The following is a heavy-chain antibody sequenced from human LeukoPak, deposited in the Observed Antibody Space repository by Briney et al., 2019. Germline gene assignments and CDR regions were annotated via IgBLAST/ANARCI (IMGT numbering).Heavy chain of an antibody. D-gene: IGHD3-10*01. CDR3: AKDRGIGLADY. V-gene: IGHV3-7*01. CDR2: IKQDGSEK. J-gene: IGHJ4*02. CDR1: GFTFSSYW. Sequence: PGGSLRLSCAASGFTFSSYWMSWVRQAPGKGLGWVANIKQDGSEKYYVDSVKGRFAISRDNAKNSLYLQMNSLRAEDTAVYYCAKDRGIGLADYWGQGTLVTVSS.